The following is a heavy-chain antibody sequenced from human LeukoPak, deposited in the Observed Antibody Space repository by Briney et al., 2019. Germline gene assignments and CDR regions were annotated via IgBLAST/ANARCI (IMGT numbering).Heavy chain of an antibody. Sequence: SETLSLTCAVYGGSFSGYYWSWIRQPPGKGLEWIGEINHSGSTNYNPSLKSRVTISVDTSKNQFPLKLSSVTAADTAVYYCARGIAARSRFDYWGQGTLVTVSS. J-gene: IGHJ4*02. CDR3: ARGIAARSRFDY. D-gene: IGHD6-13*01. CDR1: GGSFSGYY. V-gene: IGHV4-34*01. CDR2: INHSGST.